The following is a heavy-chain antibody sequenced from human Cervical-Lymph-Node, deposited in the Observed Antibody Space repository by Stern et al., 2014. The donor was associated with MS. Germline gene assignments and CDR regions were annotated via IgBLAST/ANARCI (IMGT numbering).Heavy chain of an antibody. Sequence: QLQLQESGPGLVKPSETLSLTCTVSGGSISSYYWSWVRQPPGKGLEWIGYIYYSGSTNYNPSLKSRVTISVDTSKNQFSRKLSSVAAADTAVYYCARGITTTGFDPWGQGTLVTVSS. CDR3: ARGITTTGFDP. V-gene: IGHV4-59*01. CDR1: GGSISSYY. CDR2: IYYSGST. J-gene: IGHJ5*02. D-gene: IGHD1-26*01.